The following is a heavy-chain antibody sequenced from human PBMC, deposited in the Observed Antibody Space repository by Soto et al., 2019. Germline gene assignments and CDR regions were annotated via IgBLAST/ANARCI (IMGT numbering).Heavy chain of an antibody. CDR2: IKQDGSEK. Sequence: EEQLVESGGGLVQPGGSLRLSCAASGFSFRDYWVTWVRQAPGKGLDWVANIKQDGSEKYYLDSLKGRFTFSRDNAKNSVYLLMNSLRAEDTAVYYCARGKDGRRAGTYYFDMDVWGKGTTVTVSS. V-gene: IGHV3-7*01. CDR1: GFSFRDYW. D-gene: IGHD1-1*01. CDR3: ARGKDGRRAGTYYFDMDV. J-gene: IGHJ6*03.